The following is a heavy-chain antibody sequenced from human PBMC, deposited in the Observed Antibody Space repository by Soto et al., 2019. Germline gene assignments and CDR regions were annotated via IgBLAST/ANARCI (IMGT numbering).Heavy chain of an antibody. CDR3: ARVDYDFWSGYYTGINFDY. CDR1: GWSFSGYY. Sequence: PXETLSLTCAAYGWSFSGYYWSWIRQPPGKGLEWIGEINHSGSTNYNPSLKSRVTISVDTSKNQFSLKLSSVTAADTAVYYCARVDYDFWSGYYTGINFDYWGQGTLVTVSS. V-gene: IGHV4-34*01. D-gene: IGHD3-3*01. CDR2: INHSGST. J-gene: IGHJ4*02.